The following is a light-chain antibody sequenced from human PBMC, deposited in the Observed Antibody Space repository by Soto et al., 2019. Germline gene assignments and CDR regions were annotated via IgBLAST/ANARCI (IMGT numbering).Light chain of an antibody. CDR1: QSVLYSSDNKNY. Sequence: DIVMPQSPDSLAVSLGARATINCKSRQSVLYSSDNKNYLAWFQQKPGQPPMLLISWASTRESGVPDRFSGSGSETDYTLTISSRQAEDVAVYYCQQDYSAPPLTCGGGTKVEIK. CDR2: WAS. CDR3: QQDYSAPPLT. J-gene: IGKJ4*01. V-gene: IGKV4-1*01.